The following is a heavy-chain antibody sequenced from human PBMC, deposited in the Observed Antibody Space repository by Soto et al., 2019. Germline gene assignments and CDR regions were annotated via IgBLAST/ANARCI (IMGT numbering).Heavy chain of an antibody. Sequence: QITLKESGPTLVKPTQTLTLTCTFSGFSLSTSGVGVGWIRQPPGKALEWLALIYWNDDKRYSPSLKSRLTITKDTSKHQVVLTMTNMDPVDTATYYCAHIGSAAGTVPHFDYWGQGTLVTVSS. J-gene: IGHJ4*02. CDR3: AHIGSAAGTVPHFDY. V-gene: IGHV2-5*01. CDR2: IYWNDDK. CDR1: GFSLSTSGVG. D-gene: IGHD6-13*01.